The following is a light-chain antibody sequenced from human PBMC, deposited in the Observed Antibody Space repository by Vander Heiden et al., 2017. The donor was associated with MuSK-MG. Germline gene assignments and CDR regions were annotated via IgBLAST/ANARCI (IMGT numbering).Light chain of an antibody. Sequence: DIQLTQSPSFLSASVGDRVTITCRASQGISSYLAWYQQKPGKAPKLLIYAASTLQSGVPSRFSGSASGTEFTLTISILHPEDFATYYCQQLNSYPQTFGQGTKLEIK. CDR2: AAS. V-gene: IGKV1-9*01. CDR1: QGISSY. CDR3: QQLNSYPQT. J-gene: IGKJ2*01.